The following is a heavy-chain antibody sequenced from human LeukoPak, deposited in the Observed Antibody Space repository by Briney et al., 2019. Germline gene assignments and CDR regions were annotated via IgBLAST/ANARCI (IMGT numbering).Heavy chain of an antibody. D-gene: IGHD5-18*01. J-gene: IGHJ4*02. V-gene: IGHV4-39*07. CDR2: IFYSGST. CDR3: VREEYSPGQYSFDY. CDR1: GGSISSSRYN. Sequence: SETLSLTCSVSGGSISSSRYNWGWIRQPPGKGLEWIGSIFYSGSTYYNPSLKSRVSMSVDTSKNQFSLKLTSVTAADTAVYYCVREEYSPGQYSFDYWGQGTLVTVSS.